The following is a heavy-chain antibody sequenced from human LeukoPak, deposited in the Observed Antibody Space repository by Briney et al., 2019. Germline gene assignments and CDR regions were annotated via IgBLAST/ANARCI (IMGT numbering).Heavy chain of an antibody. Sequence: ASVKVSCKVSGYTLNELSMHWVRQAPGQGLEWMGWISGYNGNSNYENLQGRVTMTTDTSTSTAYMELRSLRSDDTAVYYCARDHGLWFGELSKDFNWFDPWGQGTLVTVSS. CDR1: GYTLNELS. CDR2: ISGYNGNS. J-gene: IGHJ5*02. CDR3: ARDHGLWFGELSKDFNWFDP. D-gene: IGHD3-10*01. V-gene: IGHV1-18*01.